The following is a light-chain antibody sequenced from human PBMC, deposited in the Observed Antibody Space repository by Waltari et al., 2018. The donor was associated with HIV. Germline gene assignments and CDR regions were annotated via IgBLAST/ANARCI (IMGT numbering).Light chain of an antibody. CDR1: RSVLSSSNDKNY. CDR2: CSS. V-gene: IGKV4-1*01. Sequence: DIVMTQSPDSLAVSLGERATINCKSSRSVLSSSNDKNYLAWYQQKRGQPPKLLIYCSSTRESGVPDRFSGSGSGTDFTLTISSLQAEDVALYYCQQYYDTPTFGPGTKVEIK. J-gene: IGKJ3*01. CDR3: QQYYDTPT.